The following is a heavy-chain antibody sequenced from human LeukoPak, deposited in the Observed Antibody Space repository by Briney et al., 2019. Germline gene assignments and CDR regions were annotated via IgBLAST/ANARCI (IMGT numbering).Heavy chain of an antibody. Sequence: SVKVSCKASGGTFSSYAISWVRQAPGQGLEWMGGIIPIFGTANYAQKFQGRVTITADESTSTAYMELSSLRSEDTAVYYCARDYHYGSGSYWFDYWGQGTLVTVSS. CDR3: ARDYHYGSGSYWFDY. CDR1: GGTFSSYA. D-gene: IGHD3-10*01. J-gene: IGHJ4*02. CDR2: IIPIFGTA. V-gene: IGHV1-69*13.